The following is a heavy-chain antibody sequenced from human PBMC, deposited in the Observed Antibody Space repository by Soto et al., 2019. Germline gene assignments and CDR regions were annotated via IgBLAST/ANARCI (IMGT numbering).Heavy chain of an antibody. CDR1: GFTFSSYA. Sequence: QVQLVESGGGVVQPGRSLRLSCAASGFTFSSYAMHWVRQAPGKGLEWVAVISYDGSNKYYADSVKGRFTISRDNSKNTLYLQMNSLRAEDTAVYYCARGKGIAAASHWGQGTLVAVSS. D-gene: IGHD6-13*01. CDR2: ISYDGSNK. CDR3: ARGKGIAAASH. J-gene: IGHJ4*02. V-gene: IGHV3-30-3*01.